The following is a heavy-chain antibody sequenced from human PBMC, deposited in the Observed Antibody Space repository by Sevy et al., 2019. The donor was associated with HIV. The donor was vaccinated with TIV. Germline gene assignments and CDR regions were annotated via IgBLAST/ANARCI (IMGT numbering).Heavy chain of an antibody. CDR3: ATTKDYYDSSGYPFDH. D-gene: IGHD3-22*01. Sequence: ASVKVSCKVFGYTLTALSMHWVRQAPGKGLEWMGTFDPEDGETRFAQKFQGRVTMTEDTSTDTAYMELSSLRSEDTAVYFCATTKDYYDSSGYPFDHWGQGALVTVSS. CDR1: GYTLTALS. V-gene: IGHV1-24*01. J-gene: IGHJ4*02. CDR2: FDPEDGET.